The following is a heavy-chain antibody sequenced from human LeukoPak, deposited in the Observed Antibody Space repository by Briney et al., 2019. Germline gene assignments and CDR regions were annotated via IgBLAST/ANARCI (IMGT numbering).Heavy chain of an antibody. Sequence: SETLSLTCSVSGVSITSTSYYWGWVRQPPGKGLESIGRIYASGSTNYNPSLKSRVTMSVDTSKNQFSLKLSSVTAADTAVYYCARVTWDYSDSPSNYFDDWGQGTLITVSS. V-gene: IGHV4-39*07. D-gene: IGHD3-22*01. J-gene: IGHJ4*02. CDR3: ARVTWDYSDSPSNYFDD. CDR1: GVSITSTSYY. CDR2: IYASGST.